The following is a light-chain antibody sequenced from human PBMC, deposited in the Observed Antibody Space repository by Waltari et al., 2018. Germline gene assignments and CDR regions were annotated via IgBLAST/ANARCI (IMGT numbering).Light chain of an antibody. CDR2: DAS. CDR1: QSVNNY. V-gene: IGKV3-11*01. J-gene: IGKJ5*01. Sequence: EIILTQSPDTVSLSPGERATLSCRASQSVNNYLAWFQVKPGQVPKLVISDASTSGPGLPARFSGGGSGTDFTLTINTVEPDDFAVYHCHHRGHGPYTFGQGTRLHI. CDR3: HHRGHGPYT.